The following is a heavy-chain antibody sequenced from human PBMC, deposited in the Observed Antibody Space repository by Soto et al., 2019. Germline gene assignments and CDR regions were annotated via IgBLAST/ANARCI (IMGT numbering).Heavy chain of an antibody. CDR3: ARHAVTSTGEAGYFDY. Sequence: SETLSLTCTVSGGSISSSSYYWGWIRQPPGKGLEWIGSIYYSGSTYYNPSLKSRVTISVDTSKNQFSLKLSSVTAADTAVYYCARHAVTSTGEAGYFDYWGQGTLVTVSS. V-gene: IGHV4-39*01. D-gene: IGHD4-4*01. CDR1: GGSISSSSYY. J-gene: IGHJ4*02. CDR2: IYYSGST.